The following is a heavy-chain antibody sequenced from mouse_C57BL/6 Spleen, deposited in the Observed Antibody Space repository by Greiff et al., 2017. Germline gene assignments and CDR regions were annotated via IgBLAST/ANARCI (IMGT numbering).Heavy chain of an antibody. CDR3: ARPLYYGNPSSLYFDY. CDR2: IRNKANGYTT. D-gene: IGHD2-1*01. CDR1: GFTFTDFY. Sequence: EVLLVESGGGLVQPGGSLSLSCAASGFTFTDFYMSWVRQPPGKALEWLGFIRNKANGYTTEYSASVQGRFTISSDNSQSILYLPMSARRAEDSAAYYCARPLYYGNPSSLYFDYWGQGTTRTVSS. J-gene: IGHJ2*01. V-gene: IGHV7-3*01.